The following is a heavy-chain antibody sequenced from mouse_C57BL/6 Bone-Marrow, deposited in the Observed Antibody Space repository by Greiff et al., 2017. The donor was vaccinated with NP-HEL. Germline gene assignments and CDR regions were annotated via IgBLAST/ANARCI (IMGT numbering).Heavy chain of an antibody. V-gene: IGHV1-55*01. J-gene: IGHJ3*01. CDR1: GYTFTSYW. Sequence: QVQLQQPGAELVKPGASVKMSCKASGYTFTSYWITWVKQRPGQGLEWIGDIYPGSGSPNYNEKFKSKATLTVDTSSSTAYMQLSSLTSEDSAVYYCASGEGSWFADWGQGTLVTVSA. CDR3: ASGEGSWFAD. CDR2: IYPGSGSP.